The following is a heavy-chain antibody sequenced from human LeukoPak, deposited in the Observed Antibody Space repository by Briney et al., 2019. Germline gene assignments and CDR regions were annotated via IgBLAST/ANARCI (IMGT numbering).Heavy chain of an antibody. D-gene: IGHD3-22*01. J-gene: IGHJ1*01. CDR1: GFTVSSNY. V-gene: IGHV3-53*01. Sequence: GRSLRLSCAASGFTVSSNYMSWVRQAPGKGLEWVSVIYSGGSTYYADSVKGRFTISRDNSKNTLYLQMNSLRAEDTAVYYCARGAHYYDSSGSIEYFQHWGQGTLVTVSS. CDR3: ARGAHYYDSSGSIEYFQH. CDR2: IYSGGST.